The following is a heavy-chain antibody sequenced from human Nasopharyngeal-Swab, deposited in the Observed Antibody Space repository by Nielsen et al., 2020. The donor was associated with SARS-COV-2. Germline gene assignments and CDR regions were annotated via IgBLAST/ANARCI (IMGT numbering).Heavy chain of an antibody. CDR2: IWHDGSNK. D-gene: IGHD3-9*01. V-gene: IGHV3-33*01. CDR3: ARDPDDILTGYYFDY. J-gene: IGHJ4*02. Sequence: WIRQPPGKGLEWVAVIWHDGSNKYYADSVKGRFTISRDNSKNTLYLQMNSLRAEDTAVYYCARDPDDILTGYYFDYWGQGTLVTVSS.